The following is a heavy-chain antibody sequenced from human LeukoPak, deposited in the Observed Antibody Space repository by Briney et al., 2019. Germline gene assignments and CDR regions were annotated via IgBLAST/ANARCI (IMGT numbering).Heavy chain of an antibody. V-gene: IGHV3-21*01. CDR1: GFTFSSYA. CDR3: ARDHQDGDYYYYMDV. D-gene: IGHD4-17*01. J-gene: IGHJ6*03. Sequence: AGGSLRLSCAASGFTFSSYAMSWVRQAPGKGLEWVSSISSSSSYIYYADSVKGRFTISRDNAKNSLYLQMNSLRAEDTAVYYCARDHQDGDYYYYMDVWGKGTTVTVSS. CDR2: ISSSSSYI.